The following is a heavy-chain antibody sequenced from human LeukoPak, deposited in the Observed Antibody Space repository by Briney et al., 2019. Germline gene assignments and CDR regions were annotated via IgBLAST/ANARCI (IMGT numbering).Heavy chain of an antibody. CDR1: GYTFTGYY. CDR3: ARVEDDLGYYYMDV. Sequence: ASVKVSCKASGYTFTGYYMHWVRQAPGQGLEWMGRINPNSGGTNYAQKFQGRVTMTRDTSISTAYMELSRLRSDDTAVYYCARVEDDLGYYYMDVWGKGTTVTVSS. V-gene: IGHV1-2*06. D-gene: IGHD1-1*01. CDR2: INPNSGGT. J-gene: IGHJ6*03.